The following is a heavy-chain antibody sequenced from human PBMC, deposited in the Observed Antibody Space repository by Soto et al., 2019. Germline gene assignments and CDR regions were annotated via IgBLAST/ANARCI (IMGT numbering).Heavy chain of an antibody. CDR2: INPNSGGT. J-gene: IGHJ3*02. V-gene: IGHV1-2*04. CDR1: GYTFTGYY. CDR3: ARDQSSGYDFDAFDI. Sequence: ASVKVSCKASGYTFTGYYMHWVRQAPGQGLEWMGWINPNSGGTNYAQKFQGWVTTTRDTSISTAYMELSRLRSDDTAVYYCARDQSSGYDFDAFDIWGQGTMVTVSS. D-gene: IGHD5-12*01.